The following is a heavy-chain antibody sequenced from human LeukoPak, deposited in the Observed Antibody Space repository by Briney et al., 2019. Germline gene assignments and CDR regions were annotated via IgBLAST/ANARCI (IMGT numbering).Heavy chain of an antibody. J-gene: IGHJ3*02. D-gene: IGHD2-15*01. CDR2: IIPIFGTA. Sequence: ASVKVSCKASGGTFSSYAISWVRQAPGQGLERMGGIIPIFGTANYAQKFQGRVTITTDESTSTAYMELSSLRSEDTAVYYCARGRWRSSDAFDIWGQGTMVTVSS. CDR3: ARGRWRSSDAFDI. CDR1: GGTFSSYA. V-gene: IGHV1-69*05.